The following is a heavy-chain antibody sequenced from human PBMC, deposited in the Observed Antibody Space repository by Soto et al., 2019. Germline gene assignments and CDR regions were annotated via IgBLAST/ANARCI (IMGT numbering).Heavy chain of an antibody. CDR2: ISYDGSNK. CDR1: GFTFSSYA. D-gene: IGHD6-6*01. V-gene: IGHV3-30-3*01. CDR3: AREGGYSSSSGGWFDP. J-gene: IGHJ5*02. Sequence: QVQLVESGGGVVQPGRSLRLSCAASGFTFSSYAMHWVRQAPGKGLEWVAVISYDGSNKYYADSVKGRFTISRDNSKNTMYLQMNSVRAEDTAVYYCAREGGYSSSSGGWFDPWGQGTMVTVSS.